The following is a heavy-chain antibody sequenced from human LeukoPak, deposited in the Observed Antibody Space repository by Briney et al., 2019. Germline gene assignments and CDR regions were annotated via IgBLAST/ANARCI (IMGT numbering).Heavy chain of an antibody. V-gene: IGHV1-46*01. Sequence: ASVKVSCKASGYTFTSYYMHWVRQAPGQGLEWMGIINSSGGSTSYAQKFQGRVTMTRDTSTSTVYMELSSLRSEDTAVYYCARVPGVGYCSSTSCYSSGMDVWGQGTTVTVSS. J-gene: IGHJ6*02. CDR3: ARVPGVGYCSSTSCYSSGMDV. D-gene: IGHD2-2*01. CDR1: GYTFTSYY. CDR2: INSSGGST.